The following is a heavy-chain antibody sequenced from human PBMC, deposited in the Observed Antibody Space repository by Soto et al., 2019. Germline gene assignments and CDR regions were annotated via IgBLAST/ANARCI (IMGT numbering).Heavy chain of an antibody. V-gene: IGHV1-46*01. CDR2: INPSGGST. J-gene: IGHJ6*02. CDR3: ARGSITMIVVVPPGPGMDV. Sequence: ASVKVSCKASGYTFTSYYMHWVRQAPGQGLEWMGIINPSGGSTSYAQKFQGRVTMTRDTSTSTVYMELSSLRSEDTAAYYCARGSITMIVVVPPGPGMDVWGQGTTVTVSS. D-gene: IGHD3-22*01. CDR1: GYTFTSYY.